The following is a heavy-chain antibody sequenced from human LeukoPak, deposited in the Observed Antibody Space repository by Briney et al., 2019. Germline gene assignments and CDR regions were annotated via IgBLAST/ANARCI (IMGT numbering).Heavy chain of an antibody. CDR2: ISGSGGST. CDR3: APRIVVVVAAQGGY. V-gene: IGHV3-23*01. J-gene: IGHJ4*02. D-gene: IGHD2-15*01. Sequence: GGSLRLSCAASGFTFGSYAMSWVRQAPGKGLEWVSAISGSGGSTYYADSVKGRFTISRDNSKNTLYLQMNSLRAEDTAVYYCAPRIVVVVAAQGGYWGQGTLVTVS. CDR1: GFTFGSYA.